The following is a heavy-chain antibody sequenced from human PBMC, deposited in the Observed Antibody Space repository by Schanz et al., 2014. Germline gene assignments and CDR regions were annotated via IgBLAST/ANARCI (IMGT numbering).Heavy chain of an antibody. CDR1: GFTFSRYW. CDR3: ARVLGGDEGLDQ. J-gene: IGHJ4*02. CDR2: IKQDGSAK. Sequence: ESGGCLVQPGGSLRLCCVASGFTFSRYWMTWVRQAPGKGLEWVANIKQDGSAKNYVDSVKGRFTISRDNPKNSLCLQMNSLRAEDTALYYCARVLGGDEGLDQWGQGTLVTVSS. D-gene: IGHD4-17*01. V-gene: IGHV3-7*01.